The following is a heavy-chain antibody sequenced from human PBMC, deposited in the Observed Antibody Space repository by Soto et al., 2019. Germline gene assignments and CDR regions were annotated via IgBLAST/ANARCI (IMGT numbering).Heavy chain of an antibody. J-gene: IGHJ5*02. Sequence: ASVKVSCKASGYTFTGYYMHWVRQAPGQGLEWMGWINPNSGGTNYAQKFQGRVTMTRDTSISTAYMELRSLRSDDTAVYYCARVSYDFWSGYYPGWFDPWGQGTLVTVSS. CDR3: ARVSYDFWSGYYPGWFDP. CDR1: GYTFTGYY. V-gene: IGHV1-2*02. CDR2: INPNSGGT. D-gene: IGHD3-3*01.